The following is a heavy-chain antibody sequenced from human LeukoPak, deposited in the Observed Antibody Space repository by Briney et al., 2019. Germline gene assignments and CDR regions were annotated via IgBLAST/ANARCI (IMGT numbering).Heavy chain of an antibody. CDR1: GGPITEYY. CDR3: ARDRGTTGYYYLDS. D-gene: IGHD1-26*01. V-gene: IGHV4-59*01. CDR2: IYHTGST. Sequence: SETLSLTCSVSGGPITEYYWSWIRQPPGKGLEWIGYIYHTGSTNYGPSLKSRLTMSVDASRNQFSLKLVSVTAADTGVYYCARDRGTTGYYYLDSWGQGILVTVSS. J-gene: IGHJ4*02.